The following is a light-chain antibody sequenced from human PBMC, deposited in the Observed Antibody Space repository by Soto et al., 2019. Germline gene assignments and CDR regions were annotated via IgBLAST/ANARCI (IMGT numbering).Light chain of an antibody. CDR1: QSISRW. V-gene: IGKV1-5*01. J-gene: IGKJ1*01. CDR3: QQYSSYCS. CDR2: DAS. Sequence: DIQMTQSPSTLSASVGDRVTITCRARQSISRWLAWFQQKAGKAPKLLIYDASRLESGVPSRFSGSGYGTEFTLTISSLQPDDFGTYYCQQYSSYCSFGQGTKVEIK.